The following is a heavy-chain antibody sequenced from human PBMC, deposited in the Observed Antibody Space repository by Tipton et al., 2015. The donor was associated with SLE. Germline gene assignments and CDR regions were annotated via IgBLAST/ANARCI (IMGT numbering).Heavy chain of an antibody. V-gene: IGHV3-48*03. D-gene: IGHD5-12*01. CDR1: GFSFNNYD. CDR2: ISESGGTI. J-gene: IGHJ6*02. Sequence: GSLRLSCAGSGFSFNNYDMNWVRQAPGKGLEWVSYISESGGTIIYADSVRGRFTISRDNARNSLYLQMNSLRAEDAAVYYCARAKIVATTRYYHNYGMDVWGQGTTVTVSS. CDR3: ARAKIVATTRYYHNYGMDV.